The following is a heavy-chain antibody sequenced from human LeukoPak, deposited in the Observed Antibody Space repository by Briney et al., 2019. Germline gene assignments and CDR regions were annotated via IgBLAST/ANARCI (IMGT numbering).Heavy chain of an antibody. CDR2: FDPEDGET. CDR1: GYTLTELS. Sequence: ASVKVSCRVSGYTLTELSMHWVRQAPGKGLEWMGGFDPEDGETIYAQKFQGRVTMTEDTSTDTAYMELSSLRSEDTAVYYCATEGNSIVVAERDAFDIWGQGTMVTVSS. J-gene: IGHJ3*02. D-gene: IGHD3-22*01. V-gene: IGHV1-24*01. CDR3: ATEGNSIVVAERDAFDI.